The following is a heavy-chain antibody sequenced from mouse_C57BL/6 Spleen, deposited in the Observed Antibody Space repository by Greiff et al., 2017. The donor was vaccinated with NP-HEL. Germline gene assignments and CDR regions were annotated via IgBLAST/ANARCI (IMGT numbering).Heavy chain of an antibody. V-gene: IGHV5-6*01. Sequence: EVQGVESGGDLVKPGGSLKLSCAASGFTFSSYGMSWVRQTPDKRLEWVATISSGGSYTYYPDSVKGRFTISRDNAKNTLYLQMSSLKSEDTAMYYCARLYYDYDEGYFDYWGQGTTLTVSS. CDR3: ARLYYDYDEGYFDY. D-gene: IGHD2-4*01. J-gene: IGHJ2*01. CDR2: ISSGGSYT. CDR1: GFTFSSYG.